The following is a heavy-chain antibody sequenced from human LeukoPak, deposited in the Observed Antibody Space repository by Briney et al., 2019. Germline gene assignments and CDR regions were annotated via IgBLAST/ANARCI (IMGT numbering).Heavy chain of an antibody. J-gene: IGHJ4*02. CDR2: IVPIFYVP. Sequence: SVKVSCKACGGTFSSYAISWVRQAPGQGPEWMGGIVPIFYVPNYAQKFQGRVTITADESTSTAYMELNSLRSEDTAVYFCARAHCSSTSCPGYWGQGTLVTVSS. V-gene: IGHV1-69*13. CDR1: GGTFSSYA. CDR3: ARAHCSSTSCPGY. D-gene: IGHD2-2*01.